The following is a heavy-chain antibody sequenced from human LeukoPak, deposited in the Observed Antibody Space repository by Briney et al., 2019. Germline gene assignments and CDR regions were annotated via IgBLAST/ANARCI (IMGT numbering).Heavy chain of an antibody. CDR3: ARCPANYGSGRGWFDP. D-gene: IGHD3-10*01. V-gene: IGHV1-18*01. Sequence: ASVKVSCKASGYTFTSYGISWVRQAPGQGLEWMGWISAYNGNTNYAQKFQGRVTMTRDTSISTAYMELSRLRSDDTAVYYCARCPANYGSGRGWFDPWGQGTLVTVSS. CDR1: GYTFTSYG. J-gene: IGHJ5*02. CDR2: ISAYNGNT.